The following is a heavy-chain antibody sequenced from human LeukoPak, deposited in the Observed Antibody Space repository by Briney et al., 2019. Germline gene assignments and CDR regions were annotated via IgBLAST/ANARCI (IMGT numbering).Heavy chain of an antibody. D-gene: IGHD4-23*01. J-gene: IGHJ4*02. Sequence: GVSLRLSCAASGFTFRSYTMNWVRQAPGRGLEWDSSISGTSHYIYYADSVKGRFTISRDNAKNSLYLQMNSLRAEDTALYYCARDAVGTSKYGDYWGQGTLVTVSS. CDR1: GFTFRSYT. V-gene: IGHV3-21*01. CDR3: ARDAVGTSKYGDY. CDR2: ISGTSHYI.